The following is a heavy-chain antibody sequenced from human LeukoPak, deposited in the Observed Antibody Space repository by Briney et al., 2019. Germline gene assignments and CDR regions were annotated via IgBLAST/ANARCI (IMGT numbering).Heavy chain of an antibody. CDR2: IYTSGST. Sequence: SETLSLTCTVSGFSISSGYYWGWIRQPAGKGLEWIGRIYTSGSTNYNPSLKSRVTISVDTSKNQFSLKLSSVTAADTAVYYCARGYYGSGSYSDDFDYWGQGTLVTVSS. D-gene: IGHD3-10*01. J-gene: IGHJ4*02. V-gene: IGHV4-61*02. CDR1: GFSISSGYY. CDR3: ARGYYGSGSYSDDFDY.